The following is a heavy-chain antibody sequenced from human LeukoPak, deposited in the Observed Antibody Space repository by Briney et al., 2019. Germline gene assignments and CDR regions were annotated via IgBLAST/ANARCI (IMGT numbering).Heavy chain of an antibody. V-gene: IGHV1-69*02. D-gene: IGHD5-18*01. CDR2: IIPILGIA. CDR1: GYTFTSYY. J-gene: IGHJ5*02. CDR3: ARKDTARALTGFDP. Sequence: ASVKVSCKASGYTFTSYYMHWVRQAPGQGLEWMGRIIPILGIANYAQKFQGRVTITADKSTSTAYMELSSLRSEDTAVYYCARKDTARALTGFDPWGQGTLVTASS.